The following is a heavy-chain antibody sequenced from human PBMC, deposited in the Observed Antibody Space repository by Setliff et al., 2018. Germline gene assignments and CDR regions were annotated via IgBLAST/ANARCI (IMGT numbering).Heavy chain of an antibody. CDR1: GFSLTTPSVV. V-gene: IGHV2-5*02. Sequence: SGPTLVNRTQSLTLTCSFSGFSLTTPSVVVGWVRQTPGKALEWLALISWDDDDRYSPSLKNRVTLTKDTSKNQVVLTMSNVDPVDTATYYCAHIMGRVWDYWGPGTLVTVSS. CDR2: ISWDDDD. J-gene: IGHJ4*02. D-gene: IGHD3-10*01. CDR3: AHIMGRVWDY.